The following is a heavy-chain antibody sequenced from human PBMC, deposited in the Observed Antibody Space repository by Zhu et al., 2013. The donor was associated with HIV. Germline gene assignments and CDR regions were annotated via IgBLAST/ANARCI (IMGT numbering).Heavy chain of an antibody. CDR2: IIPIFGTA. Sequence: QVHLVQSGAEVKEPGSSVRVSCKSSRSPFNSYTFTWVRQAPGQGLEWMGGIIPIFGTANYAQKFQGRVTITADKSTSTAYMELSSLRSEDTAVYYCARSAQRIAVAGAIFDYWGQGTLVTVSS. D-gene: IGHD6-19*01. CDR3: ARSAQRIAVAGAIFDY. CDR1: RSPFNSYT. V-gene: IGHV1-69*08. J-gene: IGHJ4*02.